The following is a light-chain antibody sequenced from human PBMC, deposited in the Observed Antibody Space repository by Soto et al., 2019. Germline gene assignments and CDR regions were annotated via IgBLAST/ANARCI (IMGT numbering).Light chain of an antibody. CDR1: QSVRSAY. J-gene: IGKJ1*01. CDR3: QQRKKWPPIT. V-gene: IGKV3-11*01. Sequence: EVVLTQSPGTLSLSPGERATLSCRASQSVRSAYLAWYQQKPGQAPRLLIYGATKRASGIPVRFTGSGSGTDFILTISNIEAEDVAIYYCQQRKKWPPITFGQGTKVDIK. CDR2: GAT.